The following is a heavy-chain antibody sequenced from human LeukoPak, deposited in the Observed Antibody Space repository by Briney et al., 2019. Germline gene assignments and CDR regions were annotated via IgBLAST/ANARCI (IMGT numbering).Heavy chain of an antibody. CDR2: INPNSGGT. J-gene: IGHJ5*02. CDR1: GYTFTGYY. V-gene: IGHV1-2*02. D-gene: IGHD3-22*01. CDR3: ARDITYDSSGYYLPWFDP. Sequence: GASVKVSCKASGYTFTGYYMHWVRQAPGQGLEWMGWINPNSGGTNYARKFQGRVTMTRDTSISTAYMELRSLRSDDTAVYYCARDITYDSSGYYLPWFDPWGQGTLVTVSS.